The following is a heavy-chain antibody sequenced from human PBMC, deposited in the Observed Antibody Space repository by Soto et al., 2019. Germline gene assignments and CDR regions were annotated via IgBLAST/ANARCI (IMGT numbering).Heavy chain of an antibody. CDR3: AKHSSGSYDYYYYYMDV. D-gene: IGHD6-19*01. CDR1: GFTFSSYA. Sequence: GGSLRLSCAASGFTFSSYAMSWVRQAPGKGLEWVSAISGSGGSTYYADSVKGRFTISRDNSKNTLYLQMNSLRAEDTAVYYCAKHSSGSYDYYYYYMDVWGKGTTVTVSS. J-gene: IGHJ6*03. CDR2: ISGSGGST. V-gene: IGHV3-23*01.